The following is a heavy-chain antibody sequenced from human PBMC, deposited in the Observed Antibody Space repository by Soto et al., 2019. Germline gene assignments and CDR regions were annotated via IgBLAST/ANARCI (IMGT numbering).Heavy chain of an antibody. Sequence: GGSLRLSCAASGFNFITYSLNWVRQAPGKGLEWVASISSSAIYIDYADSVKGRFTISRDNANNSLYLQMNSLRAEDTATYYCVRDGLDYYDTERLYFDKWGPGTLVTVSS. J-gene: IGHJ4*02. CDR3: VRDGLDYYDTERLYFDK. D-gene: IGHD3-22*01. V-gene: IGHV3-21*01. CDR1: GFNFITYS. CDR2: ISSSAIYI.